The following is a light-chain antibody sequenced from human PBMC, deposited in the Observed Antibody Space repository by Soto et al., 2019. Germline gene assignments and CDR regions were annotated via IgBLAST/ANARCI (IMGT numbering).Light chain of an antibody. V-gene: IGKV1-13*02. CDR2: DVS. CDR1: QDIRGA. J-gene: IGKJ5*01. Sequence: AIRVTQSPSSLSASVGDRVTITCLASQDIRGALAWYQQKPGKPPKLLIYDVSTLENGVPSRFSGDSSGTQFTLTISGLQPEDFGTYYCQQFNSYPVTFGHGTRLDIK. CDR3: QQFNSYPVT.